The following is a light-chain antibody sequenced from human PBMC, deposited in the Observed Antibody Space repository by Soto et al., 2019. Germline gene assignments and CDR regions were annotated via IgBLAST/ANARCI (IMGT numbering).Light chain of an antibody. Sequence: DIVMTQSPDSLAVSLGERATINCKSSQSVLSSSNNKNYLAWYQQKPGQPPKLLIYWASTRESGVPDRFSGSGSGTDFTLTISRLQAEDVAVYYCQQYYSTTYTFGQGTKLEIK. J-gene: IGKJ2*01. V-gene: IGKV4-1*01. CDR1: QSVLSSSNNKNY. CDR2: WAS. CDR3: QQYYSTTYT.